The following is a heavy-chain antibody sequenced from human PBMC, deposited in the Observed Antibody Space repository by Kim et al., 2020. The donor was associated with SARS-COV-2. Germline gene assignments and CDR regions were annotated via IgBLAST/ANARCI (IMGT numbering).Heavy chain of an antibody. CDR3: ATRDYSGSYYG. V-gene: IGHV4-34*01. Sequence: TNYTPSLTSRVTISVDTSKNQFSLKLSSVTAADTAVYYCATRDYSGSYYGWGQGTLVTVSS. CDR2: T. J-gene: IGHJ4*02. D-gene: IGHD1-26*01.